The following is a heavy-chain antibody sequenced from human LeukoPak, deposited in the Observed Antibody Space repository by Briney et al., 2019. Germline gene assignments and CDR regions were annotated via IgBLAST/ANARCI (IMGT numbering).Heavy chain of an antibody. J-gene: IGHJ3*02. CDR2: INHSGST. V-gene: IGHV4-34*01. Sequence: SETLSLTCAVYGGSFSGYYWSWIRQPPGKGPEWIGEINHSGSTNYNPSLKSRVTISVDTSKNQFSLKLSSVTAADTAVYYCARVIVGATKLNRAFDIWGQGTMVTVSS. CDR3: ARVIVGATKLNRAFDI. CDR1: GGSFSGYY. D-gene: IGHD1-26*01.